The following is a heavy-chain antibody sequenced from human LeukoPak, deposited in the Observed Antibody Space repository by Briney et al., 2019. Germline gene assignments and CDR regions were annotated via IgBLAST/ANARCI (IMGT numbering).Heavy chain of an antibody. V-gene: IGHV1-2*02. J-gene: IGHJ3*02. CDR3: ARGGVEMADEDAFDI. Sequence: ASVKVSCKASGYTFTGYYMHWVRQAPGQGLEWMGWINPNSGGTNYAQKLQGRVTMTTDTSTSTAYMELRSLRSDDTAVYYCARGGVEMADEDAFDIWGQGTMVTVSS. CDR1: GYTFTGYY. D-gene: IGHD5-24*01. CDR2: INPNSGGT.